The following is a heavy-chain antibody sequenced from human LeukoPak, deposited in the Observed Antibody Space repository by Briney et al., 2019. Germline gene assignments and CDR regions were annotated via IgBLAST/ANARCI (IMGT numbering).Heavy chain of an antibody. J-gene: IGHJ3*02. V-gene: IGHV4-59*12. Sequence: PSETLSLTCTVSGGSISSYYWSWIRQPPGKGLEWIGYIYYSGSTNYNPSLKSRVTLSVDTSKNQFSLKLSSVTAADTAIYYCTREYGFMTTVFHAFDIWGQGTVVTVSS. D-gene: IGHD4-17*01. CDR2: IYYSGST. CDR3: TREYGFMTTVFHAFDI. CDR1: GGSISSYY.